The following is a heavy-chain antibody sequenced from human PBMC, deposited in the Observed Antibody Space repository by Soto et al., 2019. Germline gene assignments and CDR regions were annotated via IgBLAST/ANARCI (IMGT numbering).Heavy chain of an antibody. Sequence: QVQLQESGPGLVKPSETLSLTCTVSGGSVSSGSYYWSWIRQPPGKGLEWIGYIYYSGSTNYNPSHKSGVTISVDKAKNQCSLKLSSVTAADTAVYYCARDRGTVVITTTSRYYGMDVWGQGTTVTVSS. CDR1: GGSVSSGSYY. D-gene: IGHD3-22*01. CDR2: IYYSGST. V-gene: IGHV4-61*01. J-gene: IGHJ6*02. CDR3: ARDRGTVVITTTSRYYGMDV.